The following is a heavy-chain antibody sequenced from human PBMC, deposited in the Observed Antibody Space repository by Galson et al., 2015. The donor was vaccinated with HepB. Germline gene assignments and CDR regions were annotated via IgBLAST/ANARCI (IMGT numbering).Heavy chain of an antibody. CDR3: AKGNWLDF. CDR1: GFTFSSYG. D-gene: IGHD1-1*01. Sequence: SLRLSCAASGFTFSSYGMHWVRQAPGKGLEWVSTIGSGGSIFYTDSVKGRFTISRDNSKNTLYLQVNSLRAEDTAVYYCAKGNWLDFWGQGTLVTVSS. CDR2: IGSGGSI. J-gene: IGHJ4*02. V-gene: IGHV3-23*01.